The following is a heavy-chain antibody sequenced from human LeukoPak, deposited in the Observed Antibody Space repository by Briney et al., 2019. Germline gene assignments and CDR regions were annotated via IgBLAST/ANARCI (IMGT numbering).Heavy chain of an antibody. J-gene: IGHJ4*02. V-gene: IGHV3-23*01. D-gene: IGHD3-3*01. Sequence: GGSLRLSCAASGLTFSSYAMSWVRQAPGKGLEWVSGISGSGGSTYYADSVKGRFTISRDNSKNTLYLQMNSLRAEDTAVYYGAKRVDYFDYWGQGTLVTVSS. CDR2: ISGSGGST. CDR1: GLTFSSYA. CDR3: AKRVDYFDY.